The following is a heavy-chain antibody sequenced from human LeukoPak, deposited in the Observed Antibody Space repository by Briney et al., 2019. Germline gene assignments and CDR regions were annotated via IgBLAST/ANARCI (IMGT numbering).Heavy chain of an antibody. Sequence: SETLSLTCTVSGGSISSSSYYWGWIRQPPGKGLEWIGSIYYSGSTYYNPSLKSRVTISVDTSKNQFSLKLSSVTAVDTAVYYCARAGPYYDILTGYYRGPLNDYWGQGTLVTVSS. CDR2: IYYSGST. D-gene: IGHD3-9*01. CDR1: GGSISSSSYY. V-gene: IGHV4-39*07. J-gene: IGHJ4*02. CDR3: ARAGPYYDILTGYYRGPLNDY.